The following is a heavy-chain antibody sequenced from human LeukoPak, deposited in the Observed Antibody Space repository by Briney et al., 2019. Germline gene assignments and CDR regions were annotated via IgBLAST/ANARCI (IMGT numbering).Heavy chain of an antibody. J-gene: IGHJ3*02. CDR1: RFTFSSYE. V-gene: IGHV3-48*03. Sequence: GGSLRLSCAASRFTFSSYEMNWVRQAPGKGLEWVSYVSSGGSPMFYADSVKGRFTISRDSAKNSLYLQMNSLRAEDTAIYYCARERAGEDAFDIWGQGTLVIVSS. D-gene: IGHD7-27*01. CDR3: ARERAGEDAFDI. CDR2: VSSGGSPM.